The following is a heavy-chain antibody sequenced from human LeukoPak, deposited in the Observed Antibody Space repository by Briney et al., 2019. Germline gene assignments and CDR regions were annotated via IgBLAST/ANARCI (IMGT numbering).Heavy chain of an antibody. CDR1: GGSISSGDYY. Sequence: PSETLSLTCTVSGGSISSGDYYWGWIRQPPGKGLEWIGYIYYSGSTYYNPSLKSRVTISFSTSKNQFSLKLSSVTTADTAVYYCARSVEGATPDAFEIWGQGTMVTVSS. CDR3: ARSVEGATPDAFEI. D-gene: IGHD1-26*01. J-gene: IGHJ3*02. CDR2: IYYSGST. V-gene: IGHV4-30-4*08.